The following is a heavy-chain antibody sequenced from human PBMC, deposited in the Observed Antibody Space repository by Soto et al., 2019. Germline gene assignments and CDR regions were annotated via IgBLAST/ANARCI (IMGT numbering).Heavy chain of an antibody. CDR1: GFTFSSYA. D-gene: IGHD3-9*01. CDR2: ISGSGGST. CDR3: AKPLGATGYPLYYYYYMDL. J-gene: IGHJ6*03. Sequence: GGSLRLSCAASGFTFSSYAMSWVRQAPGKGLEWVSAISGSGGSTYYADSVKGRFTISRDNSKNTLYLQMNSLRAEDTAVYYCAKPLGATGYPLYYYYYMDLWGKGTTVTVSS. V-gene: IGHV3-23*01.